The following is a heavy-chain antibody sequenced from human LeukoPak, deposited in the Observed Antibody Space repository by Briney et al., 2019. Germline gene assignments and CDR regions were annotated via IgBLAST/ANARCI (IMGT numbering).Heavy chain of an antibody. V-gene: IGHV4-39*07. CDR1: GASISSSSYS. CDR3: ARSLYCSSTSCFWFDP. CDR2: MYYSGST. J-gene: IGHJ5*02. Sequence: SETLSLTCTVSGASISSSSYSWGWIRQPPGKGLEWIGSMYYSGSTYNNPSLKSRVTISVDTSKNQFSLKLSSVTAADTAVYYCARSLYCSSTSCFWFDPWGQGTLVTVSS. D-gene: IGHD2-2*01.